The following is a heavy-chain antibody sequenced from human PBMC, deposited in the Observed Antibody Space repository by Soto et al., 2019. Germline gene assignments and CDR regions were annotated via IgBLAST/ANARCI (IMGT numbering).Heavy chain of an antibody. CDR3: AHIPVVVVVASTHFDY. Sequence: QISLKESGPTLVKPRQTLTLTCTFSGFSLSTSGVSVGWIRQPPGKALEWLALIYWDDDKRYSPSLKSRLTITKDTSKNQVVLTMTNMDPVDTATYYCAHIPVVVVVASTHFDYWGQGTLVTVSS. D-gene: IGHD2-15*01. CDR2: IYWDDDK. CDR1: GFSLSTSGVS. J-gene: IGHJ4*02. V-gene: IGHV2-5*02.